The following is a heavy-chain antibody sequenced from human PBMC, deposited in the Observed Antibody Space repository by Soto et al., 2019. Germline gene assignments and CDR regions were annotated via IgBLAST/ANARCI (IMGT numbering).Heavy chain of an antibody. CDR2: INPSGGST. Sequence: ASVKVSCKASGGTLTSYYMHWVRQAPGQGLEWMGIINPSGGSTSYAQKFQGRVTMTRDTSTSTVYMELSSLRSEDTAVYYCARDPSSIAARPPYYYGMDVWGQGTTVTVSS. J-gene: IGHJ6*02. CDR3: ARDPSSIAARPPYYYGMDV. CDR1: GGTLTSYY. V-gene: IGHV1-46*01. D-gene: IGHD6-6*01.